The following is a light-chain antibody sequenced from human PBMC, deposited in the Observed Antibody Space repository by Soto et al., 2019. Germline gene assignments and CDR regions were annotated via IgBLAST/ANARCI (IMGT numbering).Light chain of an antibody. V-gene: IGLV2-8*01. CDR2: DVT. Sequence: QSVLTQPPSASGSPGQSVTISCTGTSSDVGSYNFVSWYQQHPGKAPKLTIYDVTKRPSGVPDRFSGSKSGNTASLTGSGLQAEDEADYYCSSYAGSNKVIFGGGTQLTVL. CDR1: SSDVGSYNF. J-gene: IGLJ2*01. CDR3: SSYAGSNKVI.